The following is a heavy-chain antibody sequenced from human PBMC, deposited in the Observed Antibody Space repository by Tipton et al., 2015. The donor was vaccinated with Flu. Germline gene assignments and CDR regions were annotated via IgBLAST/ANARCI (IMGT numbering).Heavy chain of an antibody. CDR2: IYYSGST. V-gene: IGHV4-59*01. CDR1: GGSISSYY. J-gene: IGHJ4*02. CDR3: ARDYYDSSGYYYQD. D-gene: IGHD3-22*01. Sequence: LSLTCTVSGGSISSYYWSWIRQPPGKGLEWIGYIYYSGSTNYNPSLKSRVTISVDTSKNQFSLKLSSVTAADTAVYYCARDYYDSSGYYYQDWGQGTLVTVSS.